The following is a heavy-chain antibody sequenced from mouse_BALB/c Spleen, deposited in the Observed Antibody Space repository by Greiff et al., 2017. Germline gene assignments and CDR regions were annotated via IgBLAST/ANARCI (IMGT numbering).Heavy chain of an antibody. J-gene: IGHJ3*01. CDR3: AREGDTTASFAY. CDR1: GFTFTDYY. D-gene: IGHD1-2*01. Sequence: DVQLQESGGGLVQPGGSLRLSCATSGFTFTDYYMSWVRQPPGKALEWLGFIRNKANGYTTEYSASVKGRFTISRDNSQSILYLQMNTLRAEDSATYYCAREGDTTASFAYWGQGTLVTVSA. CDR2: IRNKANGYTT. V-gene: IGHV7-3*02.